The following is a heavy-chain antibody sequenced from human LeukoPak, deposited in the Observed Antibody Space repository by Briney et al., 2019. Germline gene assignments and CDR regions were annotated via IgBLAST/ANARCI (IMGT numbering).Heavy chain of an antibody. CDR2: IYSGGST. D-gene: IGHD6-19*01. CDR1: GFTVSSNY. V-gene: IGHV3-53*04. CDR3: ASSSGWYGDAFDS. J-gene: IGHJ3*02. Sequence: PGGSLRLSCAASGFTVSSNYMSWVRQAPGKGLEWVSVIYSGGSTYYADSVKGRFTISRRNSKNTLYLQMNSLRAEDTAVYYCASSSGWYGDAFDSWGQGTMVTVSS.